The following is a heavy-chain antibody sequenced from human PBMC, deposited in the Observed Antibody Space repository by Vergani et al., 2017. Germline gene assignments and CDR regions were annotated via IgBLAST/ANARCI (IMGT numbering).Heavy chain of an antibody. D-gene: IGHD2-15*01. J-gene: IGHJ3*02. CDR1: GGTFSSYA. CDR2: IIPIFGTA. V-gene: IGHV1-69*01. Sequence: QVQLVQSGAEVKKPGSSVKVSCKASGGTFSSYAISWVRQAPGQGLEWMGGIIPIFGTANYAQKFQGRVTITADESTSTAYMEPSSLRSEDTAVYYCARDRDYCTSGGSCYSRLAFDIWGQGTMVTVSS. CDR3: ARDRDYCTSGGSCYSRLAFDI.